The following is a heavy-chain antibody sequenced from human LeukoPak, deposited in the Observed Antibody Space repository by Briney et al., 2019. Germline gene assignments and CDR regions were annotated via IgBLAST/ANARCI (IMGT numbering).Heavy chain of an antibody. CDR1: GFTFSNSA. CDR2: IIVCSGRT. V-gene: IGHV1-58*02. D-gene: IGHD1-26*01. Sequence: SVKVSCKASGFTFSNSAIQWVRQARGQRLELIGWIIVCSGRTHYAQNLQERLTITRDMSTNTAYMELSSLRSEDTAVYYCAAELYSGTYGRCCSFAFWGQGTPVTVSS. J-gene: IGHJ4*02. CDR3: AAELYSGTYGRCCSFAF.